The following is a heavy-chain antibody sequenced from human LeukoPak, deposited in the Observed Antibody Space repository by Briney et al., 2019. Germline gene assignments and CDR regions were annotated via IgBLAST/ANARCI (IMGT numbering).Heavy chain of an antibody. Sequence: GGSLRLFCAACGFVFSTYWMTWVRQAPGKGLEWVAIINLDGTEEHYVDSSLKGRFTISRDNAKNSLNLQMTSLRVEDTAVYYFASGRHDFLHRGQGTLVTVSS. J-gene: IGHJ4*02. CDR3: ASGRHDFLH. D-gene: IGHD3/OR15-3a*01. CDR2: INLDGTEE. CDR1: GFVFSTYW. V-gene: IGHV3-7*01.